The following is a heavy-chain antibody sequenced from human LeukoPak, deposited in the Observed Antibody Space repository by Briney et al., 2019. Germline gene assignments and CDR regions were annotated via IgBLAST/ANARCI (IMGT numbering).Heavy chain of an antibody. D-gene: IGHD6-13*01. V-gene: IGHV3-23*01. CDR2: ISSSGGST. CDR3: AKDFETQAPIAAAVGDAFDI. CDR1: GFTFSSYA. Sequence: GGSLRLSCAASGFTFSSYAMSWVRQAPGKGLEWVSGISSSGGSTHYADSVKGRFTISRDNSKSTLYLQMNSLRVEDTAVYYCAKDFETQAPIAAAVGDAFDIWGQGTMVTVSS. J-gene: IGHJ3*02.